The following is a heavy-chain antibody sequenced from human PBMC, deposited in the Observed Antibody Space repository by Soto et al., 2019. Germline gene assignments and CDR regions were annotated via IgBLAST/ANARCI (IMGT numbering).Heavy chain of an antibody. J-gene: IGHJ4*02. V-gene: IGHV1-3*05. CDR3: ASSIVVVTARDY. Sequence: QVQLVQSGAEEKKPGASVKVSCKASGYTFTSYAMHWVRPAPGHRLEWMGWINAGNGNTKYSQKFQGRVTMTRDTSASTAYMELISLRSEDTAVYYCASSIVVVTARDYLDQGTLGTFSS. CDR2: INAGNGNT. CDR1: GYTFTSYA. D-gene: IGHD2-21*02.